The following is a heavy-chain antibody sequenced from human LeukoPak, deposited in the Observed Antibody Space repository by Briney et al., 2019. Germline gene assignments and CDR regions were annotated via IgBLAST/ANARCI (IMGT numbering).Heavy chain of an antibody. J-gene: IGHJ2*01. Sequence: SETLSLTCTVSGGSISGTYYWSWIRQPPGKGLEWIGYIYYTGTTDSNPSLKSRVTISLDTSKNQFSLNLSSVTAADTAVYYCARQSCSGGSCYSRPYWYFDLWGRGTLVTVSS. CDR1: GGSISGTYY. CDR2: IYYTGTT. V-gene: IGHV4-59*08. CDR3: ARQSCSGGSCYSRPYWYFDL. D-gene: IGHD2-15*01.